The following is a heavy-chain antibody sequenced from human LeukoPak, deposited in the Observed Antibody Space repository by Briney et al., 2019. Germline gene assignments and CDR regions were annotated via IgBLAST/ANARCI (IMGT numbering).Heavy chain of an antibody. D-gene: IGHD2-2*01. CDR3: AREGYCSSTSCYLLEAFDI. Sequence: GSLRLSCTASGFTFGNYEMNWVRQAPGKGLEWISYISSSGSTIDYADSVKGRFTTSRDNAKNSLYLQMNSLRAEDTAVYYCAREGYCSSTSCYLLEAFDIWGQGTMVTVSS. V-gene: IGHV3-48*03. J-gene: IGHJ3*02. CDR1: GFTFGNYE. CDR2: ISSSGSTI.